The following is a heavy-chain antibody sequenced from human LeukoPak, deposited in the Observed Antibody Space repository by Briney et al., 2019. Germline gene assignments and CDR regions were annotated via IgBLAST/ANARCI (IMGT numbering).Heavy chain of an antibody. V-gene: IGHV3-7*01. CDR2: IQQDGSEI. CDR3: ARDKVVGATYFDY. Sequence: GGSLRLSCAASGFTFSNYWMSWVRQAPGKGLEWVAHIQQDGSEIYYVDSVKGRFTISRDNAKNALYLQMNSLRAEDTAVYYCARDKVVGATYFDYWGQGTLVTVSS. J-gene: IGHJ4*02. CDR1: GFTFSNYW. D-gene: IGHD1-26*01.